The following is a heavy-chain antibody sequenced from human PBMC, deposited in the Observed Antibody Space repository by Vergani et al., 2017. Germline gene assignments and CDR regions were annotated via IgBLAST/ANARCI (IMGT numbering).Heavy chain of an antibody. V-gene: IGHV3-23*01. D-gene: IGHD1-26*01. Sequence: EVQLLESGGGLVQPGGSLRLSCAASGFTFSSYAMSWVRPAPGKGLEWVSAISGSGGSTYYADSVKGRFTISRDNSKNTLYMQMNSLRAEDTAVYYCAKRNIVGTNWFDPWGQGTLVTVSS. CDR2: ISGSGGST. CDR3: AKRNIVGTNWFDP. J-gene: IGHJ5*02. CDR1: GFTFSSYA.